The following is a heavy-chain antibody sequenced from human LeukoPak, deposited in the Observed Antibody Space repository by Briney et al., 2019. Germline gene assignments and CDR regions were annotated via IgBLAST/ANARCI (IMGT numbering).Heavy chain of an antibody. CDR1: GYTFTGYY. V-gene: IGHV1-2*02. D-gene: IGHD6-13*01. CDR3: AGAAGRYNWFDP. CDR2: FNPNSGGT. J-gene: IGHJ5*02. Sequence: GASVKVSCKASGYTFTGYYMHWVRQAPGQGLEWMGWFNPNSGGTNYAQKFQGRVTMTRDTSISTAYMELSRLRSDDTAVYYCAGAAGRYNWFDPWGQGTLVTVSS.